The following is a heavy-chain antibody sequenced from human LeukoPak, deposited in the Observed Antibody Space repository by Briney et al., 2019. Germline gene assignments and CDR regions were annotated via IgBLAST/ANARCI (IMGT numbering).Heavy chain of an antibody. Sequence: SETLSLTCTVSGGSISSYYRSWIRQPPGKGLEWIGYIYYSGSTNYNPPLKSRVTISVDTSKNQFSLKLSSVTAADTAVYYCARMDFWSGYGFDYWGQGTLVTVSS. CDR1: GGSISSYY. V-gene: IGHV4-59*08. D-gene: IGHD3-3*01. CDR2: IYYSGST. J-gene: IGHJ4*02. CDR3: ARMDFWSGYGFDY.